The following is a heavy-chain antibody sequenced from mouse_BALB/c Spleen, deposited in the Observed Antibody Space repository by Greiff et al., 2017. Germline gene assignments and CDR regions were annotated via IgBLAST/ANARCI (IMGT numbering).Heavy chain of an antibody. Sequence: VHLVESGPGLVAPSQSLSITCTVSGFSLTDYGVSWIRQPPGKGLEWLGVIWGGGSTYYNSALKSRLSISKDNSKSQVFLKMNSLQTDDTAMYYCAKHERMITADAMDYWGQGTSVTVSS. D-gene: IGHD2-4*01. V-gene: IGHV2-6-5*01. CDR3: AKHERMITADAMDY. CDR1: GFSLTDYG. J-gene: IGHJ4*01. CDR2: IWGGGST.